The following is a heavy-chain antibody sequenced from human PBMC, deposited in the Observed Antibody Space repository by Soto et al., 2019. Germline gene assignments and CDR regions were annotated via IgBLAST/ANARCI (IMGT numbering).Heavy chain of an antibody. D-gene: IGHD3-3*01. CDR1: GGSISSGGYY. CDR2: IYYSGST. Sequence: PSETLSLTCTVSGGSISSGGYYWSWIRQHPGKGLEWIGYIYYSGSTYYNPSLKSRVTISVDTSKNQFSLKLSSVTAADTAVYYCARDHATIFGGDYYYYGMDVWGQGTTVTV. V-gene: IGHV4-31*03. J-gene: IGHJ6*02. CDR3: ARDHATIFGGDYYYYGMDV.